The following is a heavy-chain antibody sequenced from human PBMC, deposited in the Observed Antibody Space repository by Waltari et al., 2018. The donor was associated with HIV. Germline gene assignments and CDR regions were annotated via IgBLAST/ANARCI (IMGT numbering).Heavy chain of an antibody. CDR2: IGCMGVRK. V-gene: IGHV3-23*01. J-gene: IGHJ6*02. D-gene: IGHD6-13*01. CDR1: GFTFSNYG. CDR3: VKEYQYSHSWYSYYGMDV. Sequence: EVQVLEFGGALVQPGGSLRFSCAAFGFTFSNYGMRWVRQGPGNWLEGFSTIGCMGVRKEYADSGKGRFTVSKDNSKNTLYLKMNSLRAEDTAVYFCVKEYQYSHSWYSYYGMDVWGQGTTVTVSS.